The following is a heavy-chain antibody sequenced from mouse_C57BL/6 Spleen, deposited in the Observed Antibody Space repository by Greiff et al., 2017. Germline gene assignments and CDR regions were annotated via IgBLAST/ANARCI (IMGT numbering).Heavy chain of an antibody. J-gene: IGHJ3*01. CDR1: GFTFSDYG. CDR3: ARPHGSSPWFAY. V-gene: IGHV5-17*01. CDR2: ISSGSSTI. Sequence: EVMLVESGGGLVKPGGSLKLSCAASGFTFSDYGMHWVRQAPEKGLEWVAYISSGSSTIYYADTVKGRFTISRDNAKNYLFLQMTSLRSEETAMYYCARPHGSSPWFAYWGQGTLVTVSA. D-gene: IGHD1-1*01.